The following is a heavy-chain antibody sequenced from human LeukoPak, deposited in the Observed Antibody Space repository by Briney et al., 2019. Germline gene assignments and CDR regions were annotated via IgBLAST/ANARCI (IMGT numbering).Heavy chain of an antibody. J-gene: IGHJ4*02. Sequence: GGSLRLSCAASGFTFSSYWMSWVRQAPGKGLVWEANIKQDGSEKYYVDSVKGRFTISRDNAKNSLYLQMYSLRAEDTAVYYCARVGATIRIYFDYWGQGTLVTVSS. CDR3: ARVGATIRIYFDY. CDR1: GFTFSSYW. CDR2: IKQDGSEK. V-gene: IGHV3-7*01. D-gene: IGHD1-26*01.